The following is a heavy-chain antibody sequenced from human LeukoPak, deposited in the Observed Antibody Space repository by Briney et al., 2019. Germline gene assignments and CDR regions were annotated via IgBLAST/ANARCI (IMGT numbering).Heavy chain of an antibody. V-gene: IGHV7-4-1*02. CDR1: GYTFTSYA. Sequence: ASVKVSCKASGYTFTSYAMNWVRQAPGQGLEWMGWINTNTGNPTYAQGFTGRFVFSLDTSVSTAYLQISSLKAEDTAVYYCARGGTTFGPRGYYYYMDVWGKGTTVTVSS. J-gene: IGHJ6*03. CDR2: INTNTGNP. CDR3: ARGGTTFGPRGYYYYMDV. D-gene: IGHD3-16*01.